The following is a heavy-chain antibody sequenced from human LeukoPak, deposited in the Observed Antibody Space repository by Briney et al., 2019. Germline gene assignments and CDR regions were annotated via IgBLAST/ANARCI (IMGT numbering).Heavy chain of an antibody. Sequence: GRSLRLSCAASGFTFDDYAMHWVRQAPGKGLEWVSGISWNSGSIGYADSVKGRFTISRDNAKNSLYLQMNSLRAEDTALYYCAKEGYCSSTSCYYGMDVWGQGTTVTVSS. J-gene: IGHJ6*02. V-gene: IGHV3-9*01. D-gene: IGHD2-2*01. CDR2: ISWNSGSI. CDR3: AKEGYCSSTSCYYGMDV. CDR1: GFTFDDYA.